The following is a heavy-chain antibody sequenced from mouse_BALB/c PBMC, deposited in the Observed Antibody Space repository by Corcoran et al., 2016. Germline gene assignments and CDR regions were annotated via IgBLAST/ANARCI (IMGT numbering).Heavy chain of an antibody. D-gene: IGHD2-1*01. CDR2: INPYNGAT. CDR3: ARSLYGNGAMDY. V-gene: IGHV1-26*01. CDR1: GYSFTGYY. J-gene: IGHJ4*01. Sequence: EVQLQQSGPELVKPGASVKISCKASGYSFTGYYMHWVKQSHVKSLECIGRINPYNGATSYNQNFKDKASLTVDKSSSTAYMELHSLRSEDSAVYYCARSLYGNGAMDYWGQGTSVTVSS.